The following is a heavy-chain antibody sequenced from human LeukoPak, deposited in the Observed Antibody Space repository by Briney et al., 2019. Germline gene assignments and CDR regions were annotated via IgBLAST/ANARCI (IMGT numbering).Heavy chain of an antibody. CDR2: IKSKTDGGTT. Sequence: PGGSLRLSCAASGFTFSSYGMHWVRQAPGKGLEWVGRIKSKTDGGTTDYAAPVKGRFTISRDDSKNTLYLQMNSLKTEDTAVYYCTTEMIFGVVTPSYYFDYWGQGTLVTVSS. V-gene: IGHV3-15*01. CDR1: GFTFSSYG. J-gene: IGHJ4*02. D-gene: IGHD3-3*01. CDR3: TTEMIFGVVTPSYYFDY.